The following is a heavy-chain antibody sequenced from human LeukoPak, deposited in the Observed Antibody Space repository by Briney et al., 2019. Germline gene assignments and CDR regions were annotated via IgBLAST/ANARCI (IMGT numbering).Heavy chain of an antibody. CDR3: ARKNRRYRSSTSCLTPLDY. J-gene: IGHJ4*02. CDR2: INTNTGNP. V-gene: IGHV7-4-1*02. Sequence: ASVKVSCKASGYTFTSYAMNWVRQAPGQGLEWMGWINTNTGNPTYAQGFTGRFVFSLDTSVSTAYLQISSLKAEDTAVYYCARKNRRYRSSTSCLTPLDYWGQGTLVTVSS. D-gene: IGHD2-2*01. CDR1: GYTFTSYA.